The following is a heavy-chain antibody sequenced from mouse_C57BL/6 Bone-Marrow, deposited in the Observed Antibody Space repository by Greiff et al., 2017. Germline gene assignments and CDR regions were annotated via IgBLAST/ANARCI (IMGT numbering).Heavy chain of an antibody. V-gene: IGHV1-63*01. Sequence: VQLQQSGAELVRPGPSVKMSCKASGYTFTNYWIGWAKQRPGHGLEWIGDIYPGGGYTNYNEKFKGKATLTADKSSSTAYMQFSSLTSEDSAIYYCAREWLGYAMDYWGQGTSVTVSS. CDR3: AREWLGYAMDY. D-gene: IGHD2-2*01. CDR1: GYTFTNYW. J-gene: IGHJ4*01. CDR2: IYPGGGYT.